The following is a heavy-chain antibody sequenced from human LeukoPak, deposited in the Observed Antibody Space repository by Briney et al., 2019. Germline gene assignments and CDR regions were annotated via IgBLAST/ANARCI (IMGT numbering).Heavy chain of an antibody. CDR2: ISSSTGLT. D-gene: IGHD6-19*01. J-gene: IGHJ4*02. CDR3: AKEGEQWLGDGRLDY. CDR1: GFTFSSYG. V-gene: IGHV3-23*01. Sequence: GGSLRLSCAASGFTFSSYGMSWVRQAPGKGLEWVSAISSSTGLTYYADSVKGRFTISRDNSKHTLYMQMNSLRAEDTAVYYCAKEGEQWLGDGRLDYWGQGTLVTVSS.